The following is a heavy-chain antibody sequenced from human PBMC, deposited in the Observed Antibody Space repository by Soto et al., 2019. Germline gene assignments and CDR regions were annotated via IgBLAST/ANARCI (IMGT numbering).Heavy chain of an antibody. CDR1: GYTFTNHC. V-gene: IGHV5-51*01. J-gene: IGHJ6*01. CDR3: AASIFYYGTNV. CDR2: IYPGDSDT. Sequence: GESLKISCKGSGYTFTNHCIGWVRQMPGKGPEWLGIIYPGDSDTKYNPSFQCQVTISADKSITTTYLQWSSLKASDTAIYYCAASIFYYGTNVWGDGTTVTVSS.